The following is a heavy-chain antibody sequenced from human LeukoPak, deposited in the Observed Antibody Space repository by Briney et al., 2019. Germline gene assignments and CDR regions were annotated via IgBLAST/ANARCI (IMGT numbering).Heavy chain of an antibody. CDR3: ARDGYNSDAFDI. J-gene: IGHJ3*02. Sequence: GGSLRLSCAAPGFTFSSYWMHWVRQAPGKGLAWVSRINTDGSSTSYADSVKGRFTISRDNAKNTLYLQMNSLRAEDTAVYYCARDGYNSDAFDIWGQGTMVTVSS. CDR1: GFTFSSYW. V-gene: IGHV3-74*01. D-gene: IGHD5-24*01. CDR2: INTDGSST.